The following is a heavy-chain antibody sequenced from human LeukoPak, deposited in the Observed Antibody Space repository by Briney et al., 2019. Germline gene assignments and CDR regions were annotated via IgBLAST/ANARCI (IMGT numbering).Heavy chain of an antibody. CDR2: ISGSGGST. CDR3: AKESRSSGWYGPDY. Sequence: GGSLRLSCAASGFTFSNYAMSWVRQAPGKGLEWVSGISGSGGSTHYADSVKGRLIIPRDNSNNTMYLQMNSLRAGDTAVYYCAKESRSSGWYGPDYWGQGTLVTVSS. J-gene: IGHJ4*02. V-gene: IGHV3-23*01. D-gene: IGHD6-19*01. CDR1: GFTFSNYA.